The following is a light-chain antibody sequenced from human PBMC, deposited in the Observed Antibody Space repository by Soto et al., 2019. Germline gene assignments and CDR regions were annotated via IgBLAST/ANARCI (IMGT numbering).Light chain of an antibody. V-gene: IGKV3-20*01. Sequence: EIVLTQSPGTLSLSPGERAALSCRASQTVSSSYLAWYQQKPGQAPRLVIYGASSRATGIPDRFSGSGSGTDFTLTIARLEPEDFVVYYCQQYETSPRTFGQGTKVEIK. CDR1: QTVSSSY. CDR3: QQYETSPRT. J-gene: IGKJ1*01. CDR2: GAS.